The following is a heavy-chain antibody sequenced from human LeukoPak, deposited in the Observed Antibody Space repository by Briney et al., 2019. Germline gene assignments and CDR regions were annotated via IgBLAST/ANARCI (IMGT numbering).Heavy chain of an antibody. V-gene: IGHV3-23*01. J-gene: IGHJ4*02. D-gene: IGHD2-15*01. CDR2: ISGLGDET. Sequence: GGSLRLSCAASGLTFSNHAMTWVRQAPGKGLEWVSTISGLGDETFYVDSVKGRFTISRDNSMNTLYLQMSSLRGEDTALYYCAKGGRLQMTDYWGQGTLVTVSS. CDR1: GLTFSNHA. CDR3: AKGGRLQMTDY.